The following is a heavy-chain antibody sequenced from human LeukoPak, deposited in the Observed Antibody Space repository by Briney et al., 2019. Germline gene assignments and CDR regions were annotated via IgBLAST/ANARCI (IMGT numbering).Heavy chain of an antibody. CDR2: IYTSGNT. D-gene: IGHD2-2*01. CDR3: ARDPDLPATDYYWYFDL. Sequence: SQTLSLTCTVSGGSISSGSYYWSWIRQPAGKGLEWIGRIYTSGNTNYNPSLKSRVTISLDTSKNQFSLKLSSVTAADTAVYYCARDPDLPATDYYWYFDLWGRGTLVTVSS. J-gene: IGHJ2*01. V-gene: IGHV4-61*02. CDR1: GGSISSGSYY.